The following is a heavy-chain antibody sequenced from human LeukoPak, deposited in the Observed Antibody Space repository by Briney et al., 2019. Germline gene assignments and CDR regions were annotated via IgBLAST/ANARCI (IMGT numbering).Heavy chain of an antibody. V-gene: IGHV1-46*01. CDR3: ATPHELYGDLDY. Sequence: GASVKVSCKASGYTFTSYYMHWVRQAPGQGLEWMGIINPSGGSTSYAQKFQGRVTMTRDTSTSTVYMELRNLRSDDTAVYYCATPHELYGDLDYWGQGTLVTVSS. CDR1: GYTFTSYY. D-gene: IGHD4-17*01. J-gene: IGHJ4*02. CDR2: INPSGGST.